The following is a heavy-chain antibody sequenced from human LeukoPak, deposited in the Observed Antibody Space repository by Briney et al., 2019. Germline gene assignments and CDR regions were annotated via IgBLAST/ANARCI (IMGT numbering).Heavy chain of an antibody. J-gene: IGHJ6*02. D-gene: IGHD3-10*01. V-gene: IGHV1-69*04. Sequence: GSSVKVSCKASGDTFSSYAISWVRQAPGQGLEWMGRIIPILGIANYAQKFQGRVTITADKSTSTAYMELSSLRSEDTAVYYCAGDYYGSGSYAEIGYYYYGMDVWGQGTTVTVSS. CDR2: IIPILGIA. CDR3: AGDYYGSGSYAEIGYYYYGMDV. CDR1: GDTFSSYA.